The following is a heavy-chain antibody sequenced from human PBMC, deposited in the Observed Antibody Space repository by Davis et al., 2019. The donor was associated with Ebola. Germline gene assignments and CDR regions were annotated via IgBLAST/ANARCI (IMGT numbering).Heavy chain of an antibody. Sequence: PGGSLRLSCAASGFTFSSYWMSWVRQAPGKGREWVANIKGDGSNKYYADSVKGRFTISRDNSKNTLYLQMNSLRAEDTAVYYCARWAMVRHYYYYYYMDVWGKGTTVTVSS. CDR3: ARWAMVRHYYYYYYMDV. J-gene: IGHJ6*03. CDR2: IKGDGSNK. D-gene: IGHD3-10*01. CDR1: GFTFSSYW. V-gene: IGHV3-7*01.